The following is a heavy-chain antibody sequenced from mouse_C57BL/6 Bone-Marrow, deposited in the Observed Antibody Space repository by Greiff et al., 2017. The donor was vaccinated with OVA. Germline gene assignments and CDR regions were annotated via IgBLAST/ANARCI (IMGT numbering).Heavy chain of an antibody. D-gene: IGHD1-1*01. CDR2: IHPNSGST. CDR1: GYTFTSYW. Sequence: QVQLQQPGAELVKPGASVKLSCKASGYTFTSYWMHWVKQRPGQGLEWIGMIHPNSGSTNYNEKFKSKATLTVDKSSSTAYMQLSSLTSEDTAVYDCARGYYGSSYTPWFAYWGQGTLVTVSA. J-gene: IGHJ3*01. V-gene: IGHV1-64*01. CDR3: ARGYYGSSYTPWFAY.